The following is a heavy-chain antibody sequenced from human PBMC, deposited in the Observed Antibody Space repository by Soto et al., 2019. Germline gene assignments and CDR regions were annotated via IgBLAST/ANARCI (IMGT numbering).Heavy chain of an antibody. V-gene: IGHV3-9*01. CDR2: ISWNSGSI. CDR1: GFTFDDYA. D-gene: IGHD3-10*01. J-gene: IGHJ6*03. Sequence: PGGSLRLSCAASGFTFDDYAMHWVRQAPGKGLEWVSGISWNSGSIGYADSVKGRFTISRDNAKNSLYLQMNSLRAEDTALYYCAKMGMFVGEGYYYYYMDVWGKGTTVTVSS. CDR3: AKMGMFVGEGYYYYYMDV.